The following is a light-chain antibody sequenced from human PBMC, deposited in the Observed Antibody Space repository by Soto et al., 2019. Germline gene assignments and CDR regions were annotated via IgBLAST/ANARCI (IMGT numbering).Light chain of an antibody. CDR3: SSYAGKGV. Sequence: QSVLTQPPSASGSPGQSVTISCTGTSSDVCGYNYVSWYQQHPGKAPKLMIYEVNKRPAGVPDRFSGSKSVNTASLTVSGRQTEDEADYYCSSYAGKGVFGGGTKLTVL. J-gene: IGLJ2*01. V-gene: IGLV2-8*01. CDR2: EVN. CDR1: SSDVCGYNY.